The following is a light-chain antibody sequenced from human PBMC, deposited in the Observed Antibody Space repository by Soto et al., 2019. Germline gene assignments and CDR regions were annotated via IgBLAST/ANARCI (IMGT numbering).Light chain of an antibody. CDR2: GNS. CDR1: SSNIGAGYD. J-gene: IGLJ1*01. V-gene: IGLV1-40*01. CDR3: QYYACSLRGFHV. Sequence: QSVLTQPPSVSGAPVQRVTISCTGSSSNIGAGYDVHWYQQLPGTAPKLLIYGNSNRPSGVPVRFFGSKSGTSASLAITELQAEDETHYYFQYYACSLRGFHVFCTGIKMTFL.